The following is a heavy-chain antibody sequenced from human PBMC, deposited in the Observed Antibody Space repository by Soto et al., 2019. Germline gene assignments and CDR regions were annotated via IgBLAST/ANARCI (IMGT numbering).Heavy chain of an antibody. D-gene: IGHD2-8*01. V-gene: IGHV4-59*02. Sequence: SETLSLTCTVSGGSVSNYYWTWIRQPPGKGLEWIGYISHSGSTDYNPSLNSRVTISVDTSKNHFSLNLTSVTAADTAVYFCARSLGCTNGICGWHDPWGQGTLVTVSS. J-gene: IGHJ5*01. CDR2: ISHSGST. CDR1: GGSVSNYY. CDR3: ARSLGCTNGICGWHDP.